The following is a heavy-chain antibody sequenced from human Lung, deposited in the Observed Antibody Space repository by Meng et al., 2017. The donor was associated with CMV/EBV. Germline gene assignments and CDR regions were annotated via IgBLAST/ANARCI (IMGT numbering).Heavy chain of an antibody. V-gene: IGHV1-2*02. CDR3: ARDGGGLYYFDY. J-gene: IGHJ4*02. D-gene: IGHD2-15*01. Sequence: SXXVSCKASGYTFTAHYFHWVRQAPGQGLEWMGWINPNSGGTNYAQKFQGRVTMTRDTSISTAYMELSRLRSDDTAVYYCARDGGGLYYFDYLGQGTLVTVSS. CDR1: GYTFTAHY. CDR2: INPNSGGT.